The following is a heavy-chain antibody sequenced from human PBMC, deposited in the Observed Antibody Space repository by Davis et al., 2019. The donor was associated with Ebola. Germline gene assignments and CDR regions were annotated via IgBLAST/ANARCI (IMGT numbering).Heavy chain of an antibody. CDR1: GHTFTTYA. Sequence: ASVKVSCKASGHTFTTYAIHWVRQAPGQGLEWMGWINAGNGNTEYSQTFQGRVTITRDTSASTAYMELSSLRSDDTAVYYCARGGPFFVVVPAAIVFDYWGQGTLVTVSS. CDR3: ARGGPFFVVVPAAIVFDY. D-gene: IGHD2-2*02. J-gene: IGHJ4*02. V-gene: IGHV1-3*01. CDR2: INAGNGNT.